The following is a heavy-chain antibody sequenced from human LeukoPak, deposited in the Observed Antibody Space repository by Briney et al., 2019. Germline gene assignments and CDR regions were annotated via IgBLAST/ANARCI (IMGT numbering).Heavy chain of an antibody. CDR3: ARSTEYCSSTSCYRGVIDY. D-gene: IGHD2-2*01. CDR2: INHSGST. J-gene: IGHJ4*02. Sequence: SETLSLTCAVYGGSFSGYYWSWIRQPPGKGLEWIGEINHSGSTNYNPSLKSRVTISVDTSKNQFSLKLSSVTAADTAVYYCARSTEYCSSTSCYRGVIDYWGQGTLVTVSS. CDR1: GGSFSGYY. V-gene: IGHV4-34*01.